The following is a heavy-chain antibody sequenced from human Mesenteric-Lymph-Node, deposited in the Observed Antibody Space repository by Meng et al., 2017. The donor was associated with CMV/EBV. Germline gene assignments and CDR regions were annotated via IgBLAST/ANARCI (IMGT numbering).Heavy chain of an antibody. CDR3: AKAPSIEARAGIDF. CDR2: TRIKVTSSPI. Sequence: GGSLRLSCAASGFTFSDHYMDWFRQAPGKGLEWVGRTRIKVTSSPIEYAASVTGRFTISRDDSKNSLYLQMNSLKTEDTAVYYCAKAPSIEARAGIDFWGPGTLVTVSS. J-gene: IGHJ1*01. V-gene: IGHV3-72*01. D-gene: IGHD6-6*01. CDR1: GFTFSDHY.